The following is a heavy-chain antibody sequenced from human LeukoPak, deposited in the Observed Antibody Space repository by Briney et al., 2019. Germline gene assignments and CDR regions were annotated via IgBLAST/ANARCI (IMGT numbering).Heavy chain of an antibody. J-gene: IGHJ6*02. CDR3: ASTSGIAAAPYYYYYGMDV. Sequence: GGSLRLSCAASGFTVSSNYMSWVRQAPGKGLEWVSVIYSGGSTYYTDSVKGRFTISRDNSKNTLYLQMNSLRAEDTAVYYCASTSGIAAAPYYYYYGMDVWGQGTTVTVSS. D-gene: IGHD6-13*01. CDR2: IYSGGST. CDR1: GFTVSSNY. V-gene: IGHV3-53*01.